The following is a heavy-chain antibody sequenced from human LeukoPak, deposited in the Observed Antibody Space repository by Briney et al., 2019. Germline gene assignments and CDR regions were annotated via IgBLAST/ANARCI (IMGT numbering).Heavy chain of an antibody. V-gene: IGHV4-4*07. Sequence: SETLSLTCTVSGGSISSYYWSWLRQPAGKGLEGVGRIYTSGSTNYNPSLKSRVTMSVDTSKNQFSLKLSSVTAADTAVYYCARDWDVDFDWLGAEKNDAFDIWGQGTMVTVSS. CDR1: GGSISSYY. D-gene: IGHD3-9*01. J-gene: IGHJ3*02. CDR2: IYTSGST. CDR3: ARDWDVDFDWLGAEKNDAFDI.